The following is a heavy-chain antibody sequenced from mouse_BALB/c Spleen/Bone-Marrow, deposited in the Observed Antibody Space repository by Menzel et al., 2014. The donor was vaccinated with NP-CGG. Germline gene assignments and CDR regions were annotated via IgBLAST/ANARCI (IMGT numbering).Heavy chain of an antibody. D-gene: IGHD4-1*01. J-gene: IGHJ3*01. V-gene: IGHV8-8*01. CDR1: GFSLSTSGMS. CDR2: IWWNDDK. Sequence: QVTLKVCGPGILQPSQTLSLTCSFSGFSLSTSGMSVGWIRQPSGKGLEWLAHIWWNDDKYYNPALKSRLTISKYTSNTQVCLKIAGVVTADTATYYCARIELTGTPLAYWGQGTLVTVSA. CDR3: ARIELTGTPLAY.